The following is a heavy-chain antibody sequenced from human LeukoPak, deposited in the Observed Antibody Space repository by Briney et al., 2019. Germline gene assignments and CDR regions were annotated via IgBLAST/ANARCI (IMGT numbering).Heavy chain of an antibody. CDR1: GGSFSGYY. D-gene: IGHD1-26*01. CDR3: ARGPPGSGSYYVFDY. V-gene: IGHV4-34*01. Sequence: SETLSLTCAAYGGSFSGYYWSWTRQPPGKGLEWIGEINHSGSTNYNPSLKSRVTISVDTSKNQFSLKLSSVTAADTAVYYCARGPPGSGSYYVFDYWGQGTLVTVSS. CDR2: INHSGST. J-gene: IGHJ4*02.